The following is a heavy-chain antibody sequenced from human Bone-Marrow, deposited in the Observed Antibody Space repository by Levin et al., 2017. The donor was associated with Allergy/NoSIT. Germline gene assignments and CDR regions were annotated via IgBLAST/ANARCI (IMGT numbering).Heavy chain of an antibody. CDR2: ISSSSMTT. D-gene: IGHD6-6*01. CDR3: SRAEYTYGFSAFDL. J-gene: IGHJ3*01. CDR1: DFPFNTYD. V-gene: IGHV3-48*04. Sequence: QPGGSLRLSCAGADFPFNTYDMVWVRQAPGKGLEWISYISSSSMTTYFADSVRGRFTVSRDNANNSLSLHMSSLRVDDTAVYYCSRAEYTYGFSAFDLWGQGTPVTVSS.